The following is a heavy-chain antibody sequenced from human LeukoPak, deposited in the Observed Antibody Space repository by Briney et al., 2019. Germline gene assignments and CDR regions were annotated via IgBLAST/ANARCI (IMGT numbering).Heavy chain of an antibody. CDR1: GFTFSNYG. Sequence: GGSLRLSCAASGFTFSNYGMHWVRQAPGKGLEWVAVIWYDGSNKYYADSVKGRFTISRDNSKNTLYLQMNSLRAEDTAVYYCARDRGYYDSSGHCTFDYWGQGTLVTVSS. CDR2: IWYDGSNK. J-gene: IGHJ4*02. CDR3: ARDRGYYDSSGHCTFDY. V-gene: IGHV3-33*01. D-gene: IGHD3-22*01.